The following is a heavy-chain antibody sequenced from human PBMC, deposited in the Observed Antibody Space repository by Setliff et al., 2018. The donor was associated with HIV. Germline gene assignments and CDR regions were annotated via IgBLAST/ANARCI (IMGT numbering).Heavy chain of an antibody. Sequence: GESLTISCKASGYRFTSYWIAWVRQVPGKGLEWMGIIYPGDSDTRYSPSFQGQVTISVDKSLDSAYLQWNTLKASDTAMYYCARSNRGYDSRGFYRENWFDPWGQGTQVTVSS. V-gene: IGHV5-51*01. CDR1: GYRFTSYW. J-gene: IGHJ5*02. D-gene: IGHD3-22*01. CDR3: ARSNRGYDSRGFYRENWFDP. CDR2: IYPGDSDT.